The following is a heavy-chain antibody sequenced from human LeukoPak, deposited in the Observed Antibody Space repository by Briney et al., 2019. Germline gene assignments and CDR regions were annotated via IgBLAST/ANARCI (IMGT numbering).Heavy chain of an antibody. CDR3: ARVRSRYRDTAIRD. J-gene: IGHJ4*02. CDR1: GGSISSNSYY. V-gene: IGHV4-39*07. Sequence: PSETLSLTCAVSGGSISSNSYYWGWLRQPPGKGLEWIGEINHIGSTNYNTSLKSRFTISVDTSKNQFSLKLSSVTAADTAVYYCARVRSRYRDTAIRDWGQGTLVTVSS. CDR2: INHIGST. D-gene: IGHD5-18*01.